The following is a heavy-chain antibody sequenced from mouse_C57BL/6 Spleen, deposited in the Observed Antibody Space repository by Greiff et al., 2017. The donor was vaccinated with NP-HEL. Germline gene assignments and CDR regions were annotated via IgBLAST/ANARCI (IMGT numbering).Heavy chain of an antibody. Sequence: EVQLQESVAELVRPGASVKLSCTASGFNIKNTYMHWVKQRPEQGLEWIGRIDPAIGNTKYAPKFQGQATITADSSSNTAYLQLSSLTSEDTAIYYCASEYYGSPLFDYWGQGTTLTVSS. CDR3: ASEYYGSPLFDY. CDR1: GFNIKNTY. D-gene: IGHD1-1*01. CDR2: IDPAIGNT. V-gene: IGHV14-3*01. J-gene: IGHJ2*01.